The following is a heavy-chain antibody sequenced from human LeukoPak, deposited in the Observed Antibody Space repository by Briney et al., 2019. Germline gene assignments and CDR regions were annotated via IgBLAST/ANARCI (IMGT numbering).Heavy chain of an antibody. J-gene: IGHJ4*02. V-gene: IGHV1-2*02. CDR3: ARAGPDYDFWGGYAYYFDY. D-gene: IGHD3-3*01. Sequence: ASVKVSCKASGYTFTGYYMHWVRQAPGQGLEWMVWINPNSGGTNYAQKFQGRVTMTRDTSISTAYMELSRLRSDDTAVYYCARAGPDYDFWGGYAYYFDYWGQGTLVTVSS. CDR2: INPNSGGT. CDR1: GYTFTGYY.